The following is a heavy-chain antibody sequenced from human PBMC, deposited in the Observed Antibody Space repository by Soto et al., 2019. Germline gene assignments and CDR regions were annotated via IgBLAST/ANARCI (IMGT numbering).Heavy chain of an antibody. Sequence: PSETLSLTCTVSGGSISSYYWSWIRQPPGKGLEWIGYIYYSGSTNYNPSLKSRVTISVDTSKNQFSLKLSSVTAAVTAVYYCARERGGNPYFDYWGQGTLVTVSS. D-gene: IGHD2-15*01. V-gene: IGHV4-59*01. CDR2: IYYSGST. CDR3: ARERGGNPYFDY. J-gene: IGHJ4*02. CDR1: GGSISSYY.